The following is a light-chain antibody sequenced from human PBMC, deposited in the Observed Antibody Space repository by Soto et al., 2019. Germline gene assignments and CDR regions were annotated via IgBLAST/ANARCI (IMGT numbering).Light chain of an antibody. Sequence: EIVLTQSPGTLSLSPGERATVSCRASQSVSSSYLAWYQQKPGQAPRLLIYGASSRATGIPDRFSGSGSGTDITLTISRLEPEDFAVYYCQQYGRSPLTFGQGTKLGIK. CDR2: GAS. V-gene: IGKV3-20*01. CDR1: QSVSSSY. J-gene: IGKJ2*01. CDR3: QQYGRSPLT.